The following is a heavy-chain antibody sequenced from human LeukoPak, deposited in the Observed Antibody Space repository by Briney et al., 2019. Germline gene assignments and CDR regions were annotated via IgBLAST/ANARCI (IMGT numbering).Heavy chain of an antibody. V-gene: IGHV3-30-3*01. CDR2: ISYDGSNK. CDR1: GFTFSSYA. J-gene: IGHJ4*02. Sequence: GGSLRLSCAASGFTFSSYAMHWVRQAPGKGLEWVAVISYDGSNKYYADSVKGRFTISRDNSKNTLYLQMNSLRAEDTAVYYCARDRRTYYDFDYWGQGTLVTVSS. D-gene: IGHD3-22*01. CDR3: ARDRRTYYDFDY.